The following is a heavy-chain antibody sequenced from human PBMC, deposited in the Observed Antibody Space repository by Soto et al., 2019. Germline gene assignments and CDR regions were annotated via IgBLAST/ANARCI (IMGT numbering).Heavy chain of an antibody. CDR1: GFTFSSYA. CDR3: AKGTASSGYYYGTAAYYFDY. Sequence: GGSLRLSCAASGFTFSSYAMSWVRQAPGKGLEWVSAISGSGGSTYYADSVKGRFTISRDNSKNTLYLQMNSLRAEDTAVYYCAKGTASSGYYYGTAAYYFDYSGQGTLVTVSS. CDR2: ISGSGGST. J-gene: IGHJ4*02. V-gene: IGHV3-23*01. D-gene: IGHD3-22*01.